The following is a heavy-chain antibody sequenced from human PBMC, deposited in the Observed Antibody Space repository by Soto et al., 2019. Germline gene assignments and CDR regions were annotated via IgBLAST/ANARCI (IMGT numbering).Heavy chain of an antibody. Sequence: SQTLSLPCAISGDSVSSNSAAWSLIRRSPSRGLEWLGRTYYKSKWFNDYAIPVKSRMTINPDTSKNQFFLHLNSVTPEDTAVYYCARGAMYGSGSYSVFDYWGQGIPVTVPS. V-gene: IGHV6-1*01. J-gene: IGHJ4*02. D-gene: IGHD3-10*01. CDR1: GDSVSSNSAA. CDR3: ARGAMYGSGSYSVFDY. CDR2: TYYKSKWFN.